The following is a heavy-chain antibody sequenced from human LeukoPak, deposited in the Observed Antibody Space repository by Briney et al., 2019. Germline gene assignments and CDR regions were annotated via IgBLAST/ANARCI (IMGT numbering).Heavy chain of an antibody. J-gene: IGHJ3*02. D-gene: IGHD3-3*01. CDR3: ARDGGITIFGVAIRSGAFDI. CDR2: IKQDGSEK. CDR1: GFTFSSYW. Sequence: PGXSLRLSCAASGFTFSSYWMSWVRQAPGKGLEWVANIKQDGSEKYYVDSVKGRFNISRDNEKNSVYLQMNRLRAEDTAVYYCARDGGITIFGVAIRSGAFDIWGQGTMVTVSS. V-gene: IGHV3-7*01.